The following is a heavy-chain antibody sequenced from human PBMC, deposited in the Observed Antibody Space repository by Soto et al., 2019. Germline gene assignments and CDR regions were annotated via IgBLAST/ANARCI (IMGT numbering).Heavy chain of an antibody. D-gene: IGHD3-22*01. Sequence: SVKVSCKASGGTFSSYAISWVRQAPGQGLEWMGGIIPIFGTANYAQKFQGRVTITADESTSTAYMELSSLRSEDTAVYYCARSLYDSSGYPLAPRYYYYGMDVWGQGTTVTVSS. CDR3: ARSLYDSSGYPLAPRYYYYGMDV. CDR2: IIPIFGTA. J-gene: IGHJ6*02. V-gene: IGHV1-69*13. CDR1: GGTFSSYA.